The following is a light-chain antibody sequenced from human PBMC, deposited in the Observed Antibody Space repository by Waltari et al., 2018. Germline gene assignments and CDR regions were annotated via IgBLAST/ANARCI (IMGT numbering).Light chain of an antibody. CDR1: SSDVGGYDY. V-gene: IGLV2-11*01. J-gene: IGLJ3*02. Sequence: QSALTQPRSVSGSPGQSVSISCTGTSSDVGGYDYVSWYQQQPGKAPKLVIYDVNKRPSGVPDRFSGSKSGNTASLTISGLQAEDEADYNCCSYAGRATWAFGGGTKLTVL. CDR3: CSYAGRATWA. CDR2: DVN.